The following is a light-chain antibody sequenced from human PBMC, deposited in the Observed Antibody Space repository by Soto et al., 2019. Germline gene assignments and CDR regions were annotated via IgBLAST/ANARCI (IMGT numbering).Light chain of an antibody. J-gene: IGKJ1*01. V-gene: IGKV3-20*01. CDR3: QQYGSSSWT. Sequence: EIVLTQSPGTLSLSPGERATLSCRASQSVSSSYLAWYQQKPGQAPRLLIYGTSSRATAIPDRFSGSWSGTDFTLTISRLEPEDFAVYYCQQYGSSSWTFGQGTKVEIK. CDR2: GTS. CDR1: QSVSSSY.